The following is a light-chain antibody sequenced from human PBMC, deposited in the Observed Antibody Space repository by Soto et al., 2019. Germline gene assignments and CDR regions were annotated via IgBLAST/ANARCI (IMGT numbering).Light chain of an antibody. CDR2: GAS. J-gene: IGKJ1*01. V-gene: IGKV3-20*01. Sequence: EIVLTQSPGPLSLSPGERATLSCRASQSVSSSYLAWYQQKPGQAPRLLIYGASNRATGIPDRFSGSGSGTDFTLTISRLEPEDFAVYYCQQYGSSLWTFGQGTKVEIK. CDR1: QSVSSSY. CDR3: QQYGSSLWT.